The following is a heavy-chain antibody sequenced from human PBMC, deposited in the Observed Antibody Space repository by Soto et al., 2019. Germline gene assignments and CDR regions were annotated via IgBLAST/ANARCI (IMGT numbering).Heavy chain of an antibody. CDR2: IRSKAYGGTT. V-gene: IGHV3-49*03. CDR3: TRDQDIVVVVAAKDAFDI. D-gene: IGHD2-15*01. J-gene: IGHJ3*02. Sequence: EVQLVESGGGLVQPGRSLRLSCTASGFTFGDYAMSWFRQAPGKGLEWVGFIRSKAYGGTTEYAASVKGRLTISRDDSKSIAYLQMNSLKTEDTAVYYCTRDQDIVVVVAAKDAFDIWGQGTMVTVSS. CDR1: GFTFGDYA.